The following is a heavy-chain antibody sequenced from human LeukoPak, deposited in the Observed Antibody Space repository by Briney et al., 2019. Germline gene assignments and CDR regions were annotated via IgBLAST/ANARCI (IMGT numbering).Heavy chain of an antibody. CDR3: ARDAGNSGYGCDL. D-gene: IGHD5-12*01. Sequence: PGGSLRLSCAASGFTFSDYYMSWIRQAPGKGLEWASYISSSSSYTNYADSVKGRFTISRDNARNSLYLQMNNLRGEDTAIYYCARDAGNSGYGCDLWGQGTLVTVSS. J-gene: IGHJ5*02. CDR2: ISSSSSYT. V-gene: IGHV3-11*06. CDR1: GFTFSDYY.